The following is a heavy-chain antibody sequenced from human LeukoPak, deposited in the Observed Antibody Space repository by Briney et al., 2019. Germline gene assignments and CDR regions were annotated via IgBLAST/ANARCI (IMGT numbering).Heavy chain of an antibody. CDR3: ASVRADY. V-gene: IGHV3-7*02. J-gene: IGHJ4*02. CDR2: INQDGSKK. CDR1: GFTFSSYW. Sequence: GGSLRLSCAASGFTFSSYWIFWVRQTPGKGLDWVASINQDGSKKNYVDSVKGRFTISRDNAENSLFLQVSSLRVDDTAVYYCASVRADYWGQGTLVTVSS.